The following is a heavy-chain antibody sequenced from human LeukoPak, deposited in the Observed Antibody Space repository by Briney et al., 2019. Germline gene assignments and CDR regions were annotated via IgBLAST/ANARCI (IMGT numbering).Heavy chain of an antibody. D-gene: IGHD2-15*01. CDR3: AKADIVVVVAAYFDY. Sequence: PGGSLRLSCAASGFPFNDHDMFWVRQTPGKGLEWVALISHGGSKEHYAESVKGRFTISRDNSRNTVYLQMNSLRAEDTAVYYCAKADIVVVVAAYFDYWGQGTLVTVSS. CDR2: ISHGGSKE. CDR1: GFPFNDHD. V-gene: IGHV3-30*18. J-gene: IGHJ4*02.